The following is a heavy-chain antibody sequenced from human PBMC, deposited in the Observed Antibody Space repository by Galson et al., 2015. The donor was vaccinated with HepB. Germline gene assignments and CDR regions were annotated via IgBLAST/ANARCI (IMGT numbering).Heavy chain of an antibody. V-gene: IGHV6-1*01. Sequence: CAISGDSVSSNSAAWNWIRQSPSRGLEWLGRTYYRSKWYNDYAVSVKSRITINPDTSKNQFSLQLNSVTPEDTAAYYCASEDIVVVPAALVYGMDVWGQGTTVTVSS. CDR3: ASEDIVVVPAALVYGMDV. CDR1: GDSVSSNSAA. D-gene: IGHD2-2*01. J-gene: IGHJ6*02. CDR2: TYYRSKWYN.